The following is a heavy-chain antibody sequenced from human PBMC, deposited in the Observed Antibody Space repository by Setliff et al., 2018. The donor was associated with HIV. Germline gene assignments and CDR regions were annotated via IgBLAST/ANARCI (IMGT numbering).Heavy chain of an antibody. V-gene: IGHV3-23*01. Sequence: GESLRISCVGTGFAFSTFDMNWVRQIPGKGLEWVAAVSPAGDITYYRDSLRGRFIVSRDNSKNMLFLQMNNLGVEDSAIYYCAKPTSGFYPRPYDLWGHGTKVTVSS. D-gene: IGHD5-12*01. CDR1: GFAFSTFD. J-gene: IGHJ3*01. CDR2: VSPAGDIT. CDR3: AKPTSGFYPRPYDL.